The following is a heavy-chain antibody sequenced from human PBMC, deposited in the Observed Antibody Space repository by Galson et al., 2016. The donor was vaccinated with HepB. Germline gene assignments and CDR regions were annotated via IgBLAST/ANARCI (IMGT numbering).Heavy chain of an antibody. CDR2: MYYSGST. Sequence: TLSLTCTVSGGSFSIPGYYWSWIRQHPGKGLEWIGHMYYSGSTYYNPSLKSRVTITVDRSKNQLFLKLTSVTAADTAVYYCARSSLQIDYWGQGALVTVSS. D-gene: IGHD6-6*01. CDR3: ARSSLQIDY. CDR1: GGSFSIPGYY. V-gene: IGHV4-31*03. J-gene: IGHJ4*02.